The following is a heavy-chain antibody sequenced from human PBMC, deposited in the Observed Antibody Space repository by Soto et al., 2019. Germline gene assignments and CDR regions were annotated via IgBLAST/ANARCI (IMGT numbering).Heavy chain of an antibody. CDR3: ARGIWLHYYYYGMDV. V-gene: IGHV1-2*04. CDR1: GYTFTGYY. D-gene: IGHD5-18*01. Sequence: ASVKVSCKASGYTFTGYYMHWVRQAPGQGLEWMGWINPNSGGTNYAQKFQGWVTMTRDTSISTAYMELSRLRSDDTAVYYCARGIWLHYYYYGMDVWGQGTTVTVSS. CDR2: INPNSGGT. J-gene: IGHJ6*02.